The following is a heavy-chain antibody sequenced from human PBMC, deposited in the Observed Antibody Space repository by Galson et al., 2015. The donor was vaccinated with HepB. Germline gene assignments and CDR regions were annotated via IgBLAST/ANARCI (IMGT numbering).Heavy chain of an antibody. V-gene: IGHV1-3*01. CDR2: TNAGNGNT. CDR3: AREKTGTYYDFWSGLRWFDP. Sequence: VKVSCKASGYTFTSYAMHWVRQAPGQRLEWMGWTNAGNGNTKYSQKFQGRVTITRDTSASTAYMELSSLRSEDTAVYYCAREKTGTYYDFWSGLRWFDPWGQGTLVTVSS. D-gene: IGHD3-3*01. CDR1: GYTFTSYA. J-gene: IGHJ5*02.